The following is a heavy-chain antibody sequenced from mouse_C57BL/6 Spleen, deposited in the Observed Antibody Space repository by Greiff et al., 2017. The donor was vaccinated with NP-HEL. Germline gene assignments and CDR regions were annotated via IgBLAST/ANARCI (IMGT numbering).Heavy chain of an antibody. CDR2: INPSSGYT. CDR1: GYTFTSYT. J-gene: IGHJ2*01. Sequence: LVESGAELARPGASVKMSCKASGYTFTSYTMHWVKQRPGQGLEWIGYINPSSGYTKYNQKFKDKATLTADKSSSTAYMQLSSLTSEDSAVYYCARDAPGDWGQGTTLTVSS. V-gene: IGHV1-4*01. CDR3: ARDAPGD.